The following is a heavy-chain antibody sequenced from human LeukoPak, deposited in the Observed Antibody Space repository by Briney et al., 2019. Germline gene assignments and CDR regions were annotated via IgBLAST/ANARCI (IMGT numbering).Heavy chain of an antibody. V-gene: IGHV1-69*13. CDR3: ARGVRLHGAYGSGSNSLNFDY. CDR1: GGTFSSYA. CDR2: IIPIFGTA. D-gene: IGHD3-10*01. J-gene: IGHJ4*02. Sequence: GASVKVSCKASGGTFSSYAISWVRQAPGQGLEWMGGIIPIFGTANYAQKFQGRVTITADESTSTAYMELSSLRSEDTAVYYCARGVRLHGAYGSGSNSLNFDYWGQGTLVTVSS.